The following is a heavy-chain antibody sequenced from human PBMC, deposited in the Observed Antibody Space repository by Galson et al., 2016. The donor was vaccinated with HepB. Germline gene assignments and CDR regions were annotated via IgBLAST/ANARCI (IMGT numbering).Heavy chain of an antibody. Sequence: QSGAEVKKPGESLKISCKGSGYGFAGYWIGWVRQMPGEGLEWMGIIYPDDSSTGYSPSFLGQVTFSVDKSISTAYLHWSGLKASDTAMYYWARLGDPNFNPQAATFATRDFDYWGQGTLVTVSA. CDR2: IYPDDSST. V-gene: IGHV5-51*03. J-gene: IGHJ4*02. CDR3: ARLGDPNFNPQAATFATRDFDY. D-gene: IGHD3-10*01. CDR1: GYGFAGYW.